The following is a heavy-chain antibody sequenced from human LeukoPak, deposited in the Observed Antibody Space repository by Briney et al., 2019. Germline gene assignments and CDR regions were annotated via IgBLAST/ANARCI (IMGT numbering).Heavy chain of an antibody. J-gene: IGHJ4*02. CDR3: ARVRHCIGGSCYPLDY. Sequence: PSGTLSLTCTVSGDSISSSYWNWIRQPPGKGLEWIGYIFYIGSTNYNPSLKSRVTISVDTSKNQFSLKLSSVTAADTAVYYCARVRHCIGGSCYPLDYWGQGTLVTVSS. CDR1: GDSISSSY. CDR2: IFYIGST. V-gene: IGHV4-59*01. D-gene: IGHD2-15*01.